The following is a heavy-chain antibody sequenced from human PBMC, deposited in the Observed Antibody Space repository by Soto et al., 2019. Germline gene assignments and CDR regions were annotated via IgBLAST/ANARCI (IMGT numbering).Heavy chain of an antibody. CDR3: ARGGGWVGEASFDS. D-gene: IGHD3-10*01. CDR2: INAGNGRE. CDR1: GYTFTSYT. Sequence: QVQLQQSGAEVKKPGASVTISCKTSGYTFTSYTLHWVRQAPGQGLEWMGWINAGNGREKYSQRFQDRVSLSTDKPATTAYMELRSLRSEDTAMYFCARGGGWVGEASFDSWGQGTLVTVSS. V-gene: IGHV1-3*01. J-gene: IGHJ4*02.